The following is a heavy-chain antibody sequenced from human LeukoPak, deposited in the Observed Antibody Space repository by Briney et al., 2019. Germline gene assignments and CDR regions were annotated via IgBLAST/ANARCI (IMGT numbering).Heavy chain of an antibody. CDR1: GFTFSSYA. D-gene: IGHD3-22*01. Sequence: GGSLRLSCAASGFTFSSYAMSWVRQAPGKGLEWVLAVSGSGGSTYYADSVKGRFTISRDNSKNTLYLQMNSLRAEDTAVYYCAKVDTMIVVVGFDYWGQGTLVTVSS. CDR3: AKVDTMIVVVGFDY. CDR2: VSGSGGST. J-gene: IGHJ4*02. V-gene: IGHV3-23*01.